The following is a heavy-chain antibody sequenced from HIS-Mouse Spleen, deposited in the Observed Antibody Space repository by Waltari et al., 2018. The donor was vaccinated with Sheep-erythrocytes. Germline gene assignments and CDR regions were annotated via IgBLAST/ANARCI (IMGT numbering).Heavy chain of an antibody. CDR3: ARGIAAAGTDWFDP. D-gene: IGHD6-13*01. V-gene: IGHV1-8*01. CDR2: MNPNSGNT. Sequence: GQGLEWMGWMNPNSGNTGYAQKFQGRVTMTRNTSISTAYMELSSLRSEDTAVYYCARGIAAAGTDWFDPWGQGTLVTVSS. J-gene: IGHJ5*02.